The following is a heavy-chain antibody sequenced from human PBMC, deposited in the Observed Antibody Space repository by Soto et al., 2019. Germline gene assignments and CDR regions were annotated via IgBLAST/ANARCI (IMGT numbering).Heavy chain of an antibody. D-gene: IGHD1-26*01. J-gene: IGHJ4*02. CDR3: ARANSAHGLYFDL. Sequence: SETLSLTCAVYGGSFIDYYWTWIGQPPGKGLEWIGEIHHRTNTNYNPSFKSRLTISIDKSKNQFSLNLSSVTAADTAVYHCARANSAHGLYFDLWGQGTQVTVSS. CDR1: GGSFIDYY. V-gene: IGHV4-34*01. CDR2: IHHRTNT.